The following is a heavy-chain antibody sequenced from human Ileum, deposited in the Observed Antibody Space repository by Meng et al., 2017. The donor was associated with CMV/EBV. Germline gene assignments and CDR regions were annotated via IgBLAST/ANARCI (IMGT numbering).Heavy chain of an antibody. Sequence: GESLKISCAASGFTFSTYDMHWVRQPTGKGLEWVSTVTSAGDTYYVGSVKGRFTISREDAENSLYLQMNGLRAEDTAVYYCARFNGNGWYDPWGQGTLVTVSS. CDR2: VTSAGDT. CDR1: GFTFSTYD. V-gene: IGHV3-13*01. CDR3: ARFNGNGWYDP. D-gene: IGHD2-8*01. J-gene: IGHJ5*02.